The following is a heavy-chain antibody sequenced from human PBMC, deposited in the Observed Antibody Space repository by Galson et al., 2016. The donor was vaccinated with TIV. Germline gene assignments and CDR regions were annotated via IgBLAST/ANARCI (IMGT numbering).Heavy chain of an antibody. J-gene: IGHJ4*02. CDR2: IKSNFDGGTT. D-gene: IGHD2-15*01. V-gene: IGHV3-15*01. CDR1: GFTFSRHW. Sequence: SLRLSCAASGFTFSRHWMSWVRQAPGKGLEWVGRIKSNFDGGTTDYAAPVKGRFTISRHDSNNTLFLQMNRLKTEDTAVYYCTTELGYCSGGYCYYFDYWGQGTLVTVSS. CDR3: TTELGYCSGGYCYYFDY.